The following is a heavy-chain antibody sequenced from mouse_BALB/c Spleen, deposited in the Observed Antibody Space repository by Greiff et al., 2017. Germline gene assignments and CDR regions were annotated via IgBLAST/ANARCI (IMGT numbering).Heavy chain of an antibody. J-gene: IGHJ4*01. V-gene: IGHV5-15*02. CDR1: GFTFSDYG. D-gene: IGHD2-1*01. CDR2: ISNLAYSI. Sequence: EVQLVESGGGLVQPGGSRKLSCAASGFTFSDYGMAWVRQAPGKGPEWVAFISNLAYSIYYADTVTGRVTISRENAKNTLYLEMSSLRSEDTAMYYCASGSDYGNYHAMDYWGQGTSVTVSS. CDR3: ASGSDYGNYHAMDY.